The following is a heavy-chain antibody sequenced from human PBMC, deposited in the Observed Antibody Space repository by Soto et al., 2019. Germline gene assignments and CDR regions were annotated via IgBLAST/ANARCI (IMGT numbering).Heavy chain of an antibody. CDR1: GGSISSYY. Sequence: SETLSLTCTVSGGSISSYYWSWIRQPPGKGLEWIGYIYYSGSTNYNPSLKSRVTISVDTSKNQFSLKLISVTAADTAVYYCARPVPRRYFDWLLYDPAFDYWGQGTLVTVSS. CDR3: ARPVPRRYFDWLLYDPAFDY. CDR2: IYYSGST. V-gene: IGHV4-59*08. D-gene: IGHD3-9*01. J-gene: IGHJ4*02.